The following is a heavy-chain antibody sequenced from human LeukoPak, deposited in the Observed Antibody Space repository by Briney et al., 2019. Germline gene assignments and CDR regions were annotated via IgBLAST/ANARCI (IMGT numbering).Heavy chain of an antibody. CDR2: ISGSGGST. CDR3: AGQWLVRYSMYYFDY. V-gene: IGHV3-23*01. Sequence: GGSLRLSCAASGFTFSSYAMSWVRQAPGKGLEWVSAISGSGGSTYYADSVKGRFTISRDNSKNTLYLQMNSLRAEDTAVYYCAGQWLVRYSMYYFDYWGQGTLVAVSS. J-gene: IGHJ4*02. CDR1: GFTFSSYA. D-gene: IGHD6-19*01.